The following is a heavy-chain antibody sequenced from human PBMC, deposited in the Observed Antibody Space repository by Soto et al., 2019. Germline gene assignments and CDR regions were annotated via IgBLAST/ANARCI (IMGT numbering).Heavy chain of an antibody. D-gene: IGHD3-3*01. CDR3: ARLHYDFWSGYDYGMDV. Sequence: PGESLKISCKGSGYSFTSHWIGWVRQMPGKGLEWMGIIYPGDSDTRYSPSFQGQVTISADKSISTAYLQWSSLKASDTAMYYCARLHYDFWSGYDYGMDVWGQGTTVTVSS. CDR2: IYPGDSDT. V-gene: IGHV5-51*01. CDR1: GYSFTSHW. J-gene: IGHJ6*02.